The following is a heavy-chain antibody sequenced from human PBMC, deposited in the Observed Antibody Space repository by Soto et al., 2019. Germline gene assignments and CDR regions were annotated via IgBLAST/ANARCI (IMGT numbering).Heavy chain of an antibody. CDR2: ISGSGGST. V-gene: IGHV3-23*01. CDR3: AKATPILWFGERLESGGMDV. CDR1: GFTFSSYA. D-gene: IGHD3-10*01. Sequence: EVQLLESGGGLVQPGGSLRLSCAASGFTFSSYAMSWVRQAPGKGLEWVSAISGSGGSTYYADSVKGRFTISRDKYKNKLYLQMNSLRAEDTAVYYCAKATPILWFGERLESGGMDVWGQGTTVTVSS. J-gene: IGHJ6*02.